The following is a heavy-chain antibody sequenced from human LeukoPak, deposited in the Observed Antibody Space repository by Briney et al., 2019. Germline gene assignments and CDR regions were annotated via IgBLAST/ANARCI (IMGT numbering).Heavy chain of an antibody. D-gene: IGHD2-15*01. CDR3: ARVGVSATNTPAFDY. Sequence: GGSLRLSCEVSGFDFTSYVMTWVRQAPGKGLEWVPSITAGSSYIDYTPSVEGRFTISRDNSKNSLFLHMNSLRAEDTALYYCARVGVSATNTPAFDYWGQGTLVTVSS. CDR1: GFDFTSYV. J-gene: IGHJ4*02. CDR2: ITAGSSYI. V-gene: IGHV3-21*01.